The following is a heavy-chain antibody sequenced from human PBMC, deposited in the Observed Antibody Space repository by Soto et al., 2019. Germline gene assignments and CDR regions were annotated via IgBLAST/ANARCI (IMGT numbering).Heavy chain of an antibody. J-gene: IGHJ4*02. CDR3: ARGNYDFWSGYYR. Sequence: VGSLRLSCAASGFTFSSYAMHWVRQAPGKGLEWVAVISYDGSNKYYADSVKGRFTISRDNSKNTLYLQMNSLRAEDTAVYYCARGNYDFWSGYYRWGQGTLVTVSS. CDR2: ISYDGSNK. V-gene: IGHV3-30-3*01. CDR1: GFTFSSYA. D-gene: IGHD3-3*01.